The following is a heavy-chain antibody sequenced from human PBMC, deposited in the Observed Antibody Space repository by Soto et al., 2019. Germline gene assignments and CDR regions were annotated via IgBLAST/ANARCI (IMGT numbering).Heavy chain of an antibody. Sequence: ASVKVSCKASGYTFTSYDINWVRQATGQGLEWMGWMNPNSGNTGYAQKFQGRVTMTRNTSISTAYMELSSLRSEDTAVYYCARGPTYYDFWSGYWGEYWGQGTLVTVSS. CDR2: MNPNSGNT. D-gene: IGHD3-3*01. V-gene: IGHV1-8*01. J-gene: IGHJ4*02. CDR3: ARGPTYYDFWSGYWGEY. CDR1: GYTFTSYD.